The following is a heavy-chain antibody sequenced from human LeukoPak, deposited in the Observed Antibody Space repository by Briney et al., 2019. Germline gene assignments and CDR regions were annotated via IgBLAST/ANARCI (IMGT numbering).Heavy chain of an antibody. D-gene: IGHD3-22*01. CDR1: GYTFTSYA. CDR2: INTNTGNP. CDR3: AKESPYYYYSSDYSGEPDY. V-gene: IGHV7-4-1*02. Sequence: ASVKVSCKASGYTFTSYAMNWVRQAPGHGLEWMGWINTNTGNPTYAQGLTGRFVFSLDTSVSPAYLQISSLKAEGTAVYQCAKESPYYYYSSDYSGEPDYWGQGTLVTVSS. J-gene: IGHJ4*02.